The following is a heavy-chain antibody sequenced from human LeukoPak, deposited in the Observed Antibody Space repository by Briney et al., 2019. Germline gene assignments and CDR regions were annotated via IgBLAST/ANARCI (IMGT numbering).Heavy chain of an antibody. Sequence: GGSLRLSCAASGFTLSSYAMSWVRQAPGKGLEWVAVISHDGSNKYYADSVKGRFTISRDNSKNTLYLQMDTLRAEDTAVYYCAKGYAATYYYYYGVDVWGQGTTVTVSS. CDR3: AKGYAATYYYYYGVDV. D-gene: IGHD2-15*01. V-gene: IGHV3-30*18. CDR2: ISHDGSNK. CDR1: GFTLSSYA. J-gene: IGHJ6*02.